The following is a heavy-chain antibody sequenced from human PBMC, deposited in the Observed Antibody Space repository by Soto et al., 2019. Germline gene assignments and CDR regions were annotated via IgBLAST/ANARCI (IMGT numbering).Heavy chain of an antibody. D-gene: IGHD3-22*01. CDR2: IYYSGST. CDR1: GGSISSYY. J-gene: IGHJ4*02. Sequence: PSETLSLTCTVSGGSISSYYWSWIRQPPGKGLEWIGYIYYSGSTNYNPSLKSRVTISVDTSKNQFSLKLSSVTAADTAVYYCARVTPYDSTGYYPDYWGQGTLVTVS. CDR3: ARVTPYDSTGYYPDY. V-gene: IGHV4-59*01.